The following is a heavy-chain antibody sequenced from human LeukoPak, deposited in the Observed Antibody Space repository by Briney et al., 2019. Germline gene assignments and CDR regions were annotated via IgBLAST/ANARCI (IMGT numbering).Heavy chain of an antibody. D-gene: IGHD6-19*01. J-gene: IGHJ3*02. CDR2: TNPSGGST. CDR3: ARAWYSSGWSSGWDAFDI. Sequence: ASVKVSCKASGYTFTSYYMHWVRQAPGQGLEWMGITNPSGGSTSYAQKFQGRVTMTRDTSTSTVYMELSSLRSEDTAVYYCARAWYSSGWSSGWDAFDIWGQGTMATVSS. CDR1: GYTFTSYY. V-gene: IGHV1-46*01.